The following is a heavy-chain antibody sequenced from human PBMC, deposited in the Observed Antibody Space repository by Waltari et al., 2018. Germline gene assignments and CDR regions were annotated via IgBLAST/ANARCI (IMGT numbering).Heavy chain of an antibody. CDR3: ARYYPLWEVVTQGDAFDI. V-gene: IGHV1-2*06. D-gene: IGHD3-22*01. J-gene: IGHJ3*02. CDR1: GYTFTGSY. CDR2: TNPNSGGT. Sequence: QVQLVQSGAEVKKPGASVKVSCKASGYTFTGSYMHWVRQAPGQGLEWMGRTNPNSGGTNDAQKFQGRVTMTRDTSISTVYMELSRLRSDDTAVYYCARYYPLWEVVTQGDAFDIWGQGTMVTVSS.